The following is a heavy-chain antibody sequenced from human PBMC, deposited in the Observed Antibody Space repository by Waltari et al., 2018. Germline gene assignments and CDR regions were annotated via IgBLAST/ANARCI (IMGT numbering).Heavy chain of an antibody. V-gene: IGHV4-39*07. CDR1: GGSLSSSSYY. Sequence: QLQLQESGPGLVKPSETLSLTCTVSGGSLSSSSYYWGWIRQPPGKGLEWIGSIYYSGSTYYNPSLKSRVTISVDTSKNQFSLKLSSVTAADTAVYYCARLRGYDFGIDYWGQGTLVTVSS. J-gene: IGHJ4*02. D-gene: IGHD5-12*01. CDR3: ARLRGYDFGIDY. CDR2: IYYSGST.